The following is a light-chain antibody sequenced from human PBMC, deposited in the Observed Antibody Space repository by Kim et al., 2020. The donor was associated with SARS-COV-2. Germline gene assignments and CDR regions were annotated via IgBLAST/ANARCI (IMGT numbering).Light chain of an antibody. CDR2: GAS. V-gene: IGKV1-17*01. Sequence: ALGEERFTITCRASQDIGNDLGWYQQSPGRAPKRLIYGASNLQSGVPSRFSGSGSETEFTLTINSLQPEDFATYFCLQHRTYPITFGQGTRLEIK. J-gene: IGKJ5*01. CDR1: QDIGND. CDR3: LQHRTYPIT.